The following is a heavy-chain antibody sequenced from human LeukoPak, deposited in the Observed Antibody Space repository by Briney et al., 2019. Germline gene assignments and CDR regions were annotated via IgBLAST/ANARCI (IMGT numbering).Heavy chain of an antibody. J-gene: IGHJ4*02. D-gene: IGHD6-25*01. Sequence: GGSLRLSCAASGFTFSSYWMTWVRQAPGKGLEWVANIKQDGSETYYVDSVKGRFSISRDKAKNSLFLQMNSLRVEDTAVYYCARPRPQTRLSSRQLGNWGQGALVTVSS. CDR1: GFTFSSYW. CDR2: IKQDGSET. V-gene: IGHV3-7*01. CDR3: ARPRPQTRLSSRQLGN.